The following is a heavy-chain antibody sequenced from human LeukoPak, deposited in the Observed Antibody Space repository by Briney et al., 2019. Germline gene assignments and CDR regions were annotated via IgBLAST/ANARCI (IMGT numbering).Heavy chain of an antibody. CDR1: GYTFTSYY. J-gene: IGHJ6*03. Sequence: GASVKASCKASGYTFTSYYMHWVRQAPGQGLEWMGIINPSGGSTSYAQKFQGRVTMTRDTSTSTVYMELSSLRSEDTAVYYCARSTPDYYMDVWGKGTTVTISS. CDR3: ARSTPDYYMDV. CDR2: INPSGGST. V-gene: IGHV1-46*01.